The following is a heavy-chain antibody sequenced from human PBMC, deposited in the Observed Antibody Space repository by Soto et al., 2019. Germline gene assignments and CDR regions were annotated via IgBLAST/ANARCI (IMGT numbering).Heavy chain of an antibody. Sequence: EVQLVESGGDLVQPGGSLRLSCVASGFTFSPYWMSWVRQAPGRGLQWVATINNDGSEKYYADSVKGRFTISRDNARDSLYLQLTSLRAEDTAIYYCARGYNQDYWGQGTLVTVSS. CDR2: INNDGSEK. J-gene: IGHJ4*02. CDR1: GFTFSPYW. D-gene: IGHD1-20*01. CDR3: ARGYNQDY. V-gene: IGHV3-7*03.